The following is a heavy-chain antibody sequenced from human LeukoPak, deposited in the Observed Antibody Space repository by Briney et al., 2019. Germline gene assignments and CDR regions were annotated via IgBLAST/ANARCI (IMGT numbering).Heavy chain of an antibody. J-gene: IGHJ4*02. CDR1: GYTFTNYG. V-gene: IGHV1-69*04. CDR3: ARESEVGATRGNY. D-gene: IGHD1-26*01. Sequence: ASVKVSCKASGYTFTNYGISWVREAPGQGLEWMGRIIPILGIANYAQKFQGRVTITADKSTSTAYMELSSLRSEDTAVYYCARESEVGATRGNYWGQGTLVTVSS. CDR2: IIPILGIA.